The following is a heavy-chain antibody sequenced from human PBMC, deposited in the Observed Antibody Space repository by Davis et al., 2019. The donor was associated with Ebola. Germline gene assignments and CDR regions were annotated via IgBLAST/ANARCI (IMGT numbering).Heavy chain of an antibody. D-gene: IGHD5-18*01. J-gene: IGHJ6*03. CDR2: ISGSGDNT. CDR1: GFTFSNAW. V-gene: IGHV3-23*01. Sequence: PGGSLRLSCAASGFTFSNAWMSWVRQAPGKGLEWVSAISGSGDNTYSADSVKGRFTISRDNSKNTLYLQMNSLRAEDTAVYYCAKGTSHYSPYYYYYYMDVWGKGTTVTVSS. CDR3: AKGTSHYSPYYYYYYMDV.